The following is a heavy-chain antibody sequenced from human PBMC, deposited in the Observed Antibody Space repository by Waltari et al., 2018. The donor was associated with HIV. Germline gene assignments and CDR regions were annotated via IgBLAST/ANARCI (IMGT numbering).Heavy chain of an antibody. CDR3: ARSPQKEHGSQIVWSGMDV. D-gene: IGHD3-10*01. CDR1: GYDFASYS. Sequence: QLVQSGAEVKKSGESLKISCKTSGYDFASYSNAWLRQMPGKGLEWMGIIHPAGSKTRYSPSFEGQVTISVDKFTDTAYLQWNSLKAADTAMYYCARSPQKEHGSQIVWSGMDVWGQGTTVTVSS. CDR2: IHPAGSKT. V-gene: IGHV5-51*01. J-gene: IGHJ6*02.